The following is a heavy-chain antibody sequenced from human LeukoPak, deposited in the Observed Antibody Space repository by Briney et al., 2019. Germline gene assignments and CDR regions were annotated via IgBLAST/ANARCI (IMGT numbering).Heavy chain of an antibody. J-gene: IGHJ4*02. D-gene: IGHD6-13*01. V-gene: IGHV3-33*01. CDR2: IWYDGSDK. CDR1: GFTLSSHW. CDR3: ARDLSSSYSSVDH. Sequence: GSLRLFLAAVGFTLSSHWLHLVRQAPGKGLGGVAVIWYDGSDKYYADSVKGRFTISRDNSKNTLYLQMNSLRAEDTAVYYCARDLSSSYSSVDHWGQGTLVTVSS.